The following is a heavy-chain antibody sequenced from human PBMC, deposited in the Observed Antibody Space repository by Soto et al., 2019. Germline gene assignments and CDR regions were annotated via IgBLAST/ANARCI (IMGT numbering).Heavy chain of an antibody. D-gene: IGHD2-2*01. CDR1: GITFSSYA. V-gene: IGHV3-30-3*01. CDR2: ISYDGSNK. J-gene: IGHJ1*01. Sequence: QVQLVESGGGVVQPGRSLRLSCAASGITFSSYAMHWVRQAPGKGLEWVAVISYDGSNKYYADSVKGRFTISRDNSKNTLYLQMNSLRAEDTAVYYCARVPLCISTSCYAGYFQHWGQGTLVTVSS. CDR3: ARVPLCISTSCYAGYFQH.